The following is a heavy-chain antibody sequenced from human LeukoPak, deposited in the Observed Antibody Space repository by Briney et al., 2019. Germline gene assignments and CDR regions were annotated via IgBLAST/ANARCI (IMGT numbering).Heavy chain of an antibody. J-gene: IGHJ4*02. CDR3: ARDRIGLLWFGELSIDY. V-gene: IGHV3-21*01. Sequence: GGSLRLSCAASGFTFSSYSMNWVRQAPGKGLEWVSSISSSSSYIYYADSVKGRFTISRDNAKNSLYLQMNSLRAEDTAVYYCARDRIGLLWFGELSIDYWGQGTLVTVSS. CDR1: GFTFSSYS. CDR2: ISSSSSYI. D-gene: IGHD3-10*01.